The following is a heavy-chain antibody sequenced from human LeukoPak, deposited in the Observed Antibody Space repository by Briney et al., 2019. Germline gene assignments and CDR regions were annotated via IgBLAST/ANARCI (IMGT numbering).Heavy chain of an antibody. CDR2: INSDGSWT. CDR1: GFTFTNYW. Sequence: GGSLRLSCAASGFTFTNYWMRWVRQDPGTGLVWVSGINSDGSWTSYADSVKGRFTISRDNAKNTLYLQMNSLRAEDTAVYYCGSVSEFWGQGTLVIVSS. V-gene: IGHV3-74*01. J-gene: IGHJ4*02. CDR3: GSVSEF. D-gene: IGHD3-10*01.